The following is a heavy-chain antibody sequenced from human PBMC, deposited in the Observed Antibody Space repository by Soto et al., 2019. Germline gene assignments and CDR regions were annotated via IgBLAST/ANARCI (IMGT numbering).Heavy chain of an antibody. CDR3: GRLEGLATISYYFDY. D-gene: IGHD3-9*01. J-gene: IGHJ4*02. CDR2: VYYSGST. Sequence: PSETLSLTCTVSGGSVSSSSYYWGWVRQPPGKGMERIGSVYYSGSTYYNPSLESRVTISVDKSKNQFSLKLMSLSAADTAVYYCGRLEGLATISYYFDYWGQGALVTSPQ. V-gene: IGHV4-39*01. CDR1: GGSVSSSSYY.